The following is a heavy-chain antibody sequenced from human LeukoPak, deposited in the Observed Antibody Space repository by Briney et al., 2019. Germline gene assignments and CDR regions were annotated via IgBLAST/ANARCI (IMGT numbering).Heavy chain of an antibody. CDR3: VRSFPRYIPVAGTGGGS. CDR1: GFTFGSSA. J-gene: IGHJ5*02. CDR2: IIVGSGVT. Sequence: ASVKVSCKASGFTFGSSAVQWVRQARGQPLEWIRWIIVGSGVTNYAHGLQGRLTITRDMSTSTAYMELSSLRSEDTALYYCVRSFPRYIPVAGTGGGSWGQGTLVTVSS. V-gene: IGHV1-58*01. D-gene: IGHD6-19*01.